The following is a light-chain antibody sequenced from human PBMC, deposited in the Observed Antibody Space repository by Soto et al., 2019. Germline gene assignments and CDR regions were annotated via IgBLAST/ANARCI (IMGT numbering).Light chain of an antibody. CDR1: SSDVGGYNY. CDR3: SSYTSGSTLVV. J-gene: IGLJ2*01. Sequence: QSALTQPASVSGSPGQSITISCTGTSSDVGGYNYVSWYQQHPGKAPKLMIYDVSNRPSGVSNRFSGSKSGNTASLTISGPQAEDEADYYCSSYTSGSTLVVFGGGTKVTVL. CDR2: DVS. V-gene: IGLV2-14*01.